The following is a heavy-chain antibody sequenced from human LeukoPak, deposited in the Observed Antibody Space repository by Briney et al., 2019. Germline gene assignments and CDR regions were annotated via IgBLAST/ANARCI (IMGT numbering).Heavy chain of an antibody. V-gene: IGHV3-30*03. D-gene: IGHD3-22*01. J-gene: IGHJ4*02. CDR1: GFIFSSYG. CDR3: ATDRDSIGYYPDY. CDR2: ISYDGSNK. Sequence: PGGSLRLSCAASGFIFSSYGMLWVRQAPGKGLEWVAVISYDGSNKYYADSVKGRFTISRDNSKNTLSLQMNSLRAEDTAVYYCATDRDSIGYYPDYWGQGTLVTVSS.